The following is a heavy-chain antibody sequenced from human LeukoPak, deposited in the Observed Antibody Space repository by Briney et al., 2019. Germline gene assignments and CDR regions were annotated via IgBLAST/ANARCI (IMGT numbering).Heavy chain of an antibody. J-gene: IGHJ5*02. CDR1: GGSISTYA. CDR2: IYYSGST. Sequence: PSETLSLTCTVSGGSISTYAWSWIRQPPGKGLEWIGYIYYSGSTNYNPSLKSRVTIPVDTSKSQFSLKLSSVTAADTAVYYCARVIVVPAADPNWFDPWGQGTLVTVSS. D-gene: IGHD2-2*01. V-gene: IGHV4-59*12. CDR3: ARVIVVPAADPNWFDP.